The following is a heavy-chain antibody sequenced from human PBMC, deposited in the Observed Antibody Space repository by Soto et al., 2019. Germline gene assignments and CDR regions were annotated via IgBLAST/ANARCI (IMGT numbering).Heavy chain of an antibody. J-gene: IGHJ4*02. Sequence: QVQLQESGPGLVKPSQTLSLTCTVSGGSISSGDYYWSWIRQPPGKGLEWIGYIYYSGSTYYNPSLKSRVTIPVDTSKTQFSLNLSSVTAADTAVYYCARDPIYPEGPFYWGQGTLVTVSS. CDR3: ARDPIYPEGPFY. V-gene: IGHV4-30-4*01. CDR2: IYYSGST. CDR1: GGSISSGDYY.